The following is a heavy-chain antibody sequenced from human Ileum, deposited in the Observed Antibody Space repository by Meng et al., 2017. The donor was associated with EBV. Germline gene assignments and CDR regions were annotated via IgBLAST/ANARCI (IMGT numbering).Heavy chain of an antibody. Sequence: AQLVQSGGAVKKPGASVKVSCKASGYTFTNYGTTWVRQAPGQGLEWMGWISAYNGNTNYAQTLQGRLTMTTDTSTSTAYMELRSLRSDDTAVYYCARVEVGITSGDYWGQGTLVTVSS. CDR1: GYTFTNYG. D-gene: IGHD1-26*01. J-gene: IGHJ4*02. CDR3: ARVEVGITSGDY. V-gene: IGHV1-18*01. CDR2: ISAYNGNT.